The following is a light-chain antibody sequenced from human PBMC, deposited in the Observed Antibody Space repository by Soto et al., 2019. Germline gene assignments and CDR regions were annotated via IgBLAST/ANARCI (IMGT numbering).Light chain of an antibody. CDR2: DAS. J-gene: IGKJ4*01. V-gene: IGKV3-11*01. Sequence: EIVLTQSPATLSLSPGERATLSCRASQSVSSYLAWYQQKPGQAPRLLIYDASNRATGIPAWFSGSGSRAHFALTISRLEPEDFAVYYYQQRSNWSLTFGGGTKVDIK. CDR3: QQRSNWSLT. CDR1: QSVSSY.